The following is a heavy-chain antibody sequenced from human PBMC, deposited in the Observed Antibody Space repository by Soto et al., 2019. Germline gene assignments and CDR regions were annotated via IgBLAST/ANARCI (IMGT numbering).Heavy chain of an antibody. V-gene: IGHV4-31*03. CDR2: IYYSGTT. D-gene: IGHD4-17*01. Sequence: QVQLQESGPGLVKPSQTLSLTCTVSGGSISSGGYYWSWIRQHPGKGLEWIGYIYYSGTTYYNPSRKRRVTMXXDXSXXQFTLKLSSVTAADTAVYYCARAVGYGDYYYYNDYWGQGTLVTVSS. CDR1: GGSISSGGYY. J-gene: IGHJ4*02. CDR3: ARAVGYGDYYYYNDY.